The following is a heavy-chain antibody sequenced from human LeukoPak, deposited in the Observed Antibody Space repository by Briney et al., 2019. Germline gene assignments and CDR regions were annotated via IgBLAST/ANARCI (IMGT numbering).Heavy chain of an antibody. Sequence: GGSLRLSSAASGFTFSSYEMNWVRQAPGKGLEWVSYISSSGSTKHYADSVKGRLTISRDNAKNSLYLQVNSLRAEDTAVYYCARGLYDSSGPLDYWGQGTLVTVSS. J-gene: IGHJ4*02. CDR2: ISSSGSTK. CDR1: GFTFSSYE. D-gene: IGHD3-22*01. V-gene: IGHV3-48*03. CDR3: ARGLYDSSGPLDY.